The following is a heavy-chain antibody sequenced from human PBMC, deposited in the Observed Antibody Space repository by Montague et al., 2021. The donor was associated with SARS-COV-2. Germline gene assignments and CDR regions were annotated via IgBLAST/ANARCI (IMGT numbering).Heavy chain of an antibody. CDR3: AGGRTLNILWFRELLGLCF. Sequence: SETLSLTCTVSGGSISSYYYNWIRQPQGKGLEWIGYIYYSGSTNYNPSLKSRVTISVDTSKNQFSLKLSSVTAAAAAVYYCAGGRTLNILWFRELLGLCFWGQGTTVTVSS. CDR1: GGSISSYY. V-gene: IGHV4-59*12. D-gene: IGHD3-10*01. CDR2: IYYSGST. J-gene: IGHJ4*02.